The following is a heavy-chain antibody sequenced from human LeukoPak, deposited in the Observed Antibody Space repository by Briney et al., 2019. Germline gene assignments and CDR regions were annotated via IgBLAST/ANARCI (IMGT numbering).Heavy chain of an antibody. CDR2: IHYDGSRK. CDR1: GFTFSSYG. V-gene: IGHV3-30*02. Sequence: PGGTLRLSCAASGFTFSSYGMSWVRQAPGKGLEWVAFIHYDGSRKYYAESVRGRFTISKDNSENTLYLQMNSLRADDTAVYSCAKDFRALYGDAHTDCWGRGTLVTVSS. D-gene: IGHD4-17*01. J-gene: IGHJ4*02. CDR3: AKDFRALYGDAHTDC.